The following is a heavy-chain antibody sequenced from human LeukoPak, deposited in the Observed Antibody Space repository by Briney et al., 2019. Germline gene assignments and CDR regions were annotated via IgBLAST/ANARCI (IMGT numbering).Heavy chain of an antibody. CDR3: AKGDTVAGTFDY. CDR2: IYYSGST. CDR1: GGSISSSSYY. D-gene: IGHD6-19*01. Sequence: SETLSLTCTVSGGSISSSSYYWDWIRQPPGKGLEWIGSIYYSGSTYYNPSLKSRVTISVDTSKNQFSLKLSSVTAADTAVYYCAKGDTVAGTFDYWGQGTLVTVSS. V-gene: IGHV4-39*01. J-gene: IGHJ4*02.